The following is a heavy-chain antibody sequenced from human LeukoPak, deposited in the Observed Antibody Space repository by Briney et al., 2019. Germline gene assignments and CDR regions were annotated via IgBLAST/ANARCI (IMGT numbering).Heavy chain of an antibody. D-gene: IGHD6-19*01. V-gene: IGHV3-23*01. CDR1: GFTFSSFA. J-gene: IGHJ4*02. Sequence: GGSLRLSCAASGFTFSSFAMTWVRQAPGKGLEWVSDISGSGAYTYYADSVKGRFTISRDNSKNTLYLQMNSLRAEDTAVYYCAKDLRQWLSYYFDNWGQGTLVTVSS. CDR3: AKDLRQWLSYYFDN. CDR2: ISGSGAYT.